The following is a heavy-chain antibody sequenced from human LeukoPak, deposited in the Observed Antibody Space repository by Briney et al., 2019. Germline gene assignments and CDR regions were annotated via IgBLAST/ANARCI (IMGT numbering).Heavy chain of an antibody. CDR1: GFTFSDHY. CDR2: IYNGGDTI. J-gene: IGHJ4*02. Sequence: GGSLRLSCATSGFTFSDHYMTWIRQAPGKGLETVSYIYNGGDTIYYADSVRGRFTISRDNAESSLYLQMNSLRAEDTAVYYCARGHWGLDYWGRGTLVSVSS. CDR3: ARGHWGLDY. V-gene: IGHV3-11*04. D-gene: IGHD7-27*01.